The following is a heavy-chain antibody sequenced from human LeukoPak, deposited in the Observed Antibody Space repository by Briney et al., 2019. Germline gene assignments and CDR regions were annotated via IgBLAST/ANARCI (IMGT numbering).Heavy chain of an antibody. J-gene: IGHJ4*02. V-gene: IGHV1-18*01. CDR2: ISAFNSNI. CDR1: GYTFTSFG. Sequence: GSVKVSCTASGYTFTSFGISAVRQAPGRGVERMGWISAFNSNINYAQKFQGRVTMTTDISTSTDYMEVRSLRSEDTAMYYCVRDLGVDTTIIFFDYWGQGSVVTVSS. D-gene: IGHD3/OR15-3a*01. CDR3: VRDLGVDTTIIFFDY.